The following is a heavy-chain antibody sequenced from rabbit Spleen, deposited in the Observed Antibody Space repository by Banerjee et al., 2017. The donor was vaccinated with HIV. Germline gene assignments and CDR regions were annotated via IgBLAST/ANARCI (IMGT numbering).Heavy chain of an antibody. CDR1: GFDFSSYY. CDR2: IDPIFGST. V-gene: IGHV1S7*01. D-gene: IGHD1-1*01. Sequence: QLKETGGGLVQPGGSLTLSCKASGFDFSSYYMSWVRQAPGKGLEWIGYIDPIFGSTYYPSWVNGRFTISSHNAQNTLYLQLNSLTAADRAAYFCARDLVGVIGWNFYLWGQGTLVTVS. CDR3: ARDLVGVIGWNFYL. J-gene: IGHJ3*01.